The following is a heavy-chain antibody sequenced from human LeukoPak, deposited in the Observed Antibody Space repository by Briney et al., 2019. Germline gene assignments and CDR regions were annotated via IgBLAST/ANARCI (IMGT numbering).Heavy chain of an antibody. CDR2: IKQDGSEK. D-gene: IGHD3-10*02. CDR1: GFTFSSYW. V-gene: IGHV3-7*01. Sequence: GGSLRLSCVASGFTFSSYWMSWVRQAPGKGLEWVANIKQDGSEKYYVDSVKGRFTISRDNSKNTLYLQMNSLRAEDTAVYYCAELGITMIGGVWGKGTTVTISS. CDR3: AELGITMIGGV. J-gene: IGHJ6*04.